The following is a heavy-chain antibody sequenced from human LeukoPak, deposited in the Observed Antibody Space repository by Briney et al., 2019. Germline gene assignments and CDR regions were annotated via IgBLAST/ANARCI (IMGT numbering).Heavy chain of an antibody. V-gene: IGHV4-61*01. CDR2: MYHGGST. Sequence: ASEALSLTCAVSGGSVSSGTYYWSWIRQPPGKGLEWLGYMYHGGSTDYNPSLKSRVTILVDTSKNQFSLKLSSVTAADTAVYYCARGALTMPYDYWGQGTLVHVSS. CDR3: ARGALTMPYDY. J-gene: IGHJ4*02. CDR1: GGSVSSGTYY. D-gene: IGHD2-2*01.